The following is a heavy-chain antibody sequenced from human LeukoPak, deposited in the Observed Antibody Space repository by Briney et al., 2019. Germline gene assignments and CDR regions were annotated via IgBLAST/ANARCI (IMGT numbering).Heavy chain of an antibody. D-gene: IGHD4-23*01. V-gene: IGHV3-21*01. CDR3: ASYDYGGNYFDY. CDR2: ISSSSSYI. Sequence: PGGSLRLSCAASGFTFSSYSMNWVRQAPGKGLEWVSSISSSSSYIYYADSVKGRFTISRDNAKNSLYLQMNSLRAEDTAVYYCASYDYGGNYFDYWGQGTLVTVSS. CDR1: GFTFSSYS. J-gene: IGHJ4*02.